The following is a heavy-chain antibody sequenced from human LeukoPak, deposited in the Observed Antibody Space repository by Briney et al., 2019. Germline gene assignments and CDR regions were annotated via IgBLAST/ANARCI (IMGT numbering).Heavy chain of an antibody. V-gene: IGHV4-34*01. Sequence: KPSETLSLTCAVYGGSSSGYYWSWIRQPPGKGLEWIGEINHSGSTNYNPSLKSRVTVSVDTSKNQFSLKLSSVTAADTAVYYCARAAQLVRHWFDPWGQGTLVTVSS. CDR1: GGSSSGYY. CDR3: ARAAQLVRHWFDP. D-gene: IGHD6-13*01. CDR2: INHSGST. J-gene: IGHJ5*02.